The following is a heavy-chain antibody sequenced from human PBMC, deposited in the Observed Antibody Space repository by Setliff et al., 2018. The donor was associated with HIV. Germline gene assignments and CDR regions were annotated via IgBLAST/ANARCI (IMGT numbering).Heavy chain of an antibody. CDR3: AGDRYGASFDS. D-gene: IGHD3-16*02. Sequence: GASVKVSCKASGYTFTTYAINWVRQAPGQGLEWMGWINMYTANPSYAQGFTGRFVFSLDTSVSTAYLQISSLEAEDTALYYCAGDRYGASFDSWGQGTLVTVSS. V-gene: IGHV7-4-1*02. J-gene: IGHJ4*02. CDR1: GYTFTTYA. CDR2: INMYTANP.